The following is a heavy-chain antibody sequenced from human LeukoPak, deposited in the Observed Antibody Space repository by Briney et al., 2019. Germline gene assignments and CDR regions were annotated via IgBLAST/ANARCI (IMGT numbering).Heavy chain of an antibody. CDR2: IIPIFGTA. V-gene: IGHV1-69*13. Sequence: SVKVSCKASGGTFSSYAISWVRQAPGQGLEWMGGIIPIFGTANYAQKFQGRVTITADESTSTAYMELSSLRSEDTAVYYCARTGAYGSGSYSIMGTFDSWGQGTLVTVSS. CDR1: GGTFSSYA. J-gene: IGHJ4*02. D-gene: IGHD3-10*01. CDR3: ARTGAYGSGSYSIMGTFDS.